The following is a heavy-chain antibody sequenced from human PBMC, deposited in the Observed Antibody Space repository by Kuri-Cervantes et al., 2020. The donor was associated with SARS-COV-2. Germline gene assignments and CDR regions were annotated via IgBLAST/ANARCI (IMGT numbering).Heavy chain of an antibody. Sequence: ESLKISCAASGFTFSSYSMNWVRQAPGKGLEWVSSISSSSSYIYYADSVKGRFTISRDNAKNSLYLQMNSLRAEDTAVYYCARAQFEYSSSYFDYWGQGTLVTVSS. CDR1: GFTFSSYS. CDR2: ISSSSSYI. D-gene: IGHD6-6*01. V-gene: IGHV3-21*01. J-gene: IGHJ4*02. CDR3: ARAQFEYSSSYFDY.